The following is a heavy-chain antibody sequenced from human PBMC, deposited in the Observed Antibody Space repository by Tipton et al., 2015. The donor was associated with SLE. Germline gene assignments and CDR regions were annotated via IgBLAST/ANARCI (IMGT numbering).Heavy chain of an antibody. Sequence: TLSLTCTVSGGSISSYYWSWIRQPAGKGLEWIGHIYTSGSTNYNPSRKSPVTISVDTSKNQFSLKLSSVTAADTAVYYCARLGIAAARLVDYWGQGTLVTVSS. CDR2: IYTSGST. J-gene: IGHJ4*02. D-gene: IGHD6-13*01. CDR1: GGSISSYY. CDR3: ARLGIAAARLVDY. V-gene: IGHV4-4*07.